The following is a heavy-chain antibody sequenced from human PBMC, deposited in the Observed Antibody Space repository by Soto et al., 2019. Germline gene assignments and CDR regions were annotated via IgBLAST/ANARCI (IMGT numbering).Heavy chain of an antibody. CDR1: GFTFSSYG. J-gene: IGHJ3*02. Sequence: GGSLRLSCAASGFTFSSYGMHWVRQAPGKGLEWVSVIYSGGSTYYADSVKGRFTISRDNSKNTLYLQMNSLRAEDTAVYYCARDFDFWSGYPGAFDIWGQGTMVTVSS. V-gene: IGHV3-66*01. D-gene: IGHD3-3*01. CDR3: ARDFDFWSGYPGAFDI. CDR2: IYSGGST.